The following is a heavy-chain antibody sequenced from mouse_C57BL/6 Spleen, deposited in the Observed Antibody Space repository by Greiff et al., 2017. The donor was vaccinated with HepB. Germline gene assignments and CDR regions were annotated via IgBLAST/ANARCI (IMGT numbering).Heavy chain of an antibody. J-gene: IGHJ3*01. Sequence: VQLQQSGPELVKPGASVKISCKASGYTFTDYYMNWVKQSHGKSLEWIGDINPNNGGTSYNQKFKGKATLTVDKSSSTAYMELRSLTSEDSAVYYCATNYGSSYYWGQGTLVTVSA. CDR2: INPNNGGT. V-gene: IGHV1-26*01. CDR3: ATNYGSSYY. CDR1: GYTFTDYY. D-gene: IGHD1-1*01.